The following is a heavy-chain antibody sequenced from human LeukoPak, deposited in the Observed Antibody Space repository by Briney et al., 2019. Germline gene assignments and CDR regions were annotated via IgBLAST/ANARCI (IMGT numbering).Heavy chain of an antibody. V-gene: IGHV4-39*01. J-gene: IGHJ4*02. CDR1: GGSISSGIHY. CDR3: ARGRILGMLET. CDR2: IYYSGTT. D-gene: IGHD2-8*01. Sequence: PSETLSLTCTVSGGSISSGIHYWDWIRQPPGKGLEWIGTIYYSGTTYYNPSLKSRVTISVDTSKNQFSLKLSSVTAADTAMYHCARGRILGMLETWGPGTLVIVSS.